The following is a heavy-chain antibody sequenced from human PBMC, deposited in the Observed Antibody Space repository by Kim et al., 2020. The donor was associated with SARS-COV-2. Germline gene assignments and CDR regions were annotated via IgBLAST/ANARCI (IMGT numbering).Heavy chain of an antibody. CDR1: GGSFSGYY. Sequence: SETLSLTCAVYGGSFSGYYWSWIRQPPGKGLEWIGEINHSGSTNYNPSLKSRVTISVDTSKNQFSLKLSSVTAADTAVYYCARVKRVGWYFPFFDYWGQGTLVTVSS. CDR3: ARVKRVGWYFPFFDY. D-gene: IGHD6-19*01. J-gene: IGHJ4*02. V-gene: IGHV4-34*01. CDR2: INHSGST.